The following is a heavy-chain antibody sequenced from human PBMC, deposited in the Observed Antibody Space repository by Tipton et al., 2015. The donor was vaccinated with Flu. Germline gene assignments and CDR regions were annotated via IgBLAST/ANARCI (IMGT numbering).Heavy chain of an antibody. D-gene: IGHD3-22*01. J-gene: IGHJ4*02. CDR1: GASVSGSRYY. Sequence: GLVKPSETLSLICTVSGASVSGSRYYWAWIRQAPGKGPECIGTIYDSGRIYYNPSLKSRLIISVDTSKNQFSLGLSTVTAADTARYYCARVGDSSVAYGLDYWGQGTLVTVSS. V-gene: IGHV4-39*07. CDR2: IYDSGRI. CDR3: ARVGDSSVAYGLDY.